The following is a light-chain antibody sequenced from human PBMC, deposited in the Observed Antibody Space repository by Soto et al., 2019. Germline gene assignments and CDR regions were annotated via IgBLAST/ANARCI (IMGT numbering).Light chain of an antibody. CDR2: DAP. CDR3: QQRSSWLFT. V-gene: IGKV3-11*01. Sequence: EIVLTQSPATLSLSPGERATLSCRASQSIGSHLAWYQQKPGQAPRLLIYDAPNRATGIPARFSGSGSGTDFTLTISSLEPEDFAVYYCQQRSSWLFTFGPGTKVDIK. CDR1: QSIGSH. J-gene: IGKJ3*01.